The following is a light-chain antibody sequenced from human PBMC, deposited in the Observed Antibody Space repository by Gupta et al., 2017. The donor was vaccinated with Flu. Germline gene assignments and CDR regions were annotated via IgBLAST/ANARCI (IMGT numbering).Light chain of an antibody. J-gene: IGLJ2*01. CDR2: NDN. V-gene: IGLV1-51*01. Sequence: LFNDNTRRSWIPERFSGASSGTSATLAISGLQSGDEADYYCGASDNSLSGGVFGGGTKLTVL. CDR3: GASDNSLSGGV.